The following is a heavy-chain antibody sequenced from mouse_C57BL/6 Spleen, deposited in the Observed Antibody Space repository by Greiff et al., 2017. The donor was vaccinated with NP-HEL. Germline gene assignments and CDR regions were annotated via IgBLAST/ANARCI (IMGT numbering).Heavy chain of an antibody. Sequence: QVQLKESGAELARPGASVKMSCKASGYTFTSYTMHWVKQRPGQGLEWIGYINPSSGYTKYNQKFKDKATLTADKSSSTAYMQLSSLTSEDSAVYYCARSGNYSNYFDYWGQGTTLTVSS. D-gene: IGHD2-5*01. V-gene: IGHV1-4*01. CDR1: GYTFTSYT. CDR2: INPSSGYT. J-gene: IGHJ2*01. CDR3: ARSGNYSNYFDY.